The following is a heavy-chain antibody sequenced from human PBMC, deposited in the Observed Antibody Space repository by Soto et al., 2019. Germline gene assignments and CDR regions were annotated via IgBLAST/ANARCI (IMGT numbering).Heavy chain of an antibody. CDR2: IIPIFGTA. D-gene: IGHD6-19*01. J-gene: IGHJ4*02. CDR3: ARDPPRRIAVACTSGGSDY. CDR1: GGTFSSYA. V-gene: IGHV1-69*01. Sequence: QVQLVQSGAEVKKPGSSVKVSCKASGGTFSSYAISWVRQAPGQGLEWMGGIIPIFGTANYEQKFQGRVTITADESTSTAYMELSSLRSEDTAVYYCARDPPRRIAVACTSGGSDYWGQGTLVTVSS.